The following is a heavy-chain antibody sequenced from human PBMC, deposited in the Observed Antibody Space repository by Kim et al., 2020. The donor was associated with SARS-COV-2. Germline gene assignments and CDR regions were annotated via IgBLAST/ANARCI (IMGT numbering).Heavy chain of an antibody. V-gene: IGHV3-23*01. J-gene: IGHJ4*02. CDR3: ATIRGGQGY. CDR2: ISAGSGSI. Sequence: GGSLRLSCAASGFTFSSYGISWIRQAPGKGLEWVSSISAGSGSIYYADSVKGRFTISRDNSKSTLYLQMNSLRAEDTAVYYCATIRGGQGYWGQGALVTVSS. CDR1: GFTFSSYG.